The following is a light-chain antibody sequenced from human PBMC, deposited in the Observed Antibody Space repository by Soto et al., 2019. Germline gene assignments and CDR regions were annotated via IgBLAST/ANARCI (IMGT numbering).Light chain of an antibody. V-gene: IGKV3-20*01. CDR1: QTILSPY. CDR2: DTS. J-gene: IGKJ1*01. Sequence: VSTQSPGTLSLSPGERVTLSCRASQTILSPYFAWYQQKPGQTPTLLIYDTSKRATDIPDRFSGSGSGIDFTLTISRLEPEDAAVYYCQQDTTPSGRFGQGTKV. CDR3: QQDTTPSGR.